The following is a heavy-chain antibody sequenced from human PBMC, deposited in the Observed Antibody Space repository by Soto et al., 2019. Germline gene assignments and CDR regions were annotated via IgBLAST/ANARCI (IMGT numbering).Heavy chain of an antibody. CDR2: ISPSTGKA. V-gene: IGHV1-18*01. CDR3: ARDQTNVLNDAYDL. CDR1: GYTFMHYD. J-gene: IGHJ3*01. D-gene: IGHD3-16*01. Sequence: QVQLVQSGADVKKPGASVKLSCKASGYTFMHYDIGWVRQAPGQGPEWLGRISPSTGKADYPQKFQGRVTMTTDTSATTAYMEMWSWRTDDTAVYYCARDQTNVLNDAYDLWGQGTMVTVSS.